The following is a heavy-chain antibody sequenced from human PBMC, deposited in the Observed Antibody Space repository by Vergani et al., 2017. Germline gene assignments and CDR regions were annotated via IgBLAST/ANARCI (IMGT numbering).Heavy chain of an antibody. Sequence: EVQLVESGGGLVQPGGSLKLSCAASGFTLSGSAMHWVRQASGKGLEWVGRIRSKANSYATAYAASVKGRFTIPRDDSKNTAYLQMNSLKTEDTAVYYCTRQVVYDSSGYRDYWGQGTLVTVSS. J-gene: IGHJ4*02. V-gene: IGHV3-73*01. D-gene: IGHD3-22*01. CDR1: GFTLSGSA. CDR3: TRQVVYDSSGYRDY. CDR2: IRSKANSYAT.